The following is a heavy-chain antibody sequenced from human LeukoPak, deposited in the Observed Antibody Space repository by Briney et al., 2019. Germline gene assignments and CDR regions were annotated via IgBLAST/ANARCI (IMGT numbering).Heavy chain of an antibody. D-gene: IGHD5/OR15-5a*01. CDR3: ARLTIRSVNSNY. CDR2: FYHGGRT. Sequence: TSETLSLTCAVSGYSISSGYYWGWIRQPPGKRQEWIGSFYHGGRTHYNPSLKSRVTISVDTSKYQFSLKLSSVTAADTAVYYCARLTIRSVNSNYWGQGTLVTVSS. J-gene: IGHJ4*02. V-gene: IGHV4-38-2*01. CDR1: GYSISSGYY.